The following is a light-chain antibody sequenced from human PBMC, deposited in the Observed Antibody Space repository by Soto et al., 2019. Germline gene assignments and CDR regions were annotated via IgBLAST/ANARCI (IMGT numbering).Light chain of an antibody. J-gene: IGKJ1*01. CDR3: QQYTNYWT. CDR2: KAS. V-gene: IGKV1-5*03. CDR1: LSISSW. Sequence: DVQMTQFPSTLSASVGDRVTITCRASLSISSWLAWYQQKPGKAPKLLIYKASTLESGVPSRFSGSGSGTEFTLTISSLQPDDSATYYCQQYTNYWTFGQGTKWIS.